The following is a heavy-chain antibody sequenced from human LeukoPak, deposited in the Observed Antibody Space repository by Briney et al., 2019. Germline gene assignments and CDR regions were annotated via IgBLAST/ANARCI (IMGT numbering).Heavy chain of an antibody. CDR3: ARVGGYCSSTSCSPSDYYYYYYMDV. CDR1: GYSISSGYY. CDR2: IYRSGST. J-gene: IGHJ6*03. Sequence: SETLSLTCTVSGYSISSGYYWGWIRQPPGKGLEWIGSIYRSGSTYYNPSLKSRVTISVDTSKNQFSLKLSSVTAADTAVYYCARVGGYCSSTSCSPSDYYYYYYMDVWGKGTTVTVSS. V-gene: IGHV4-38-2*02. D-gene: IGHD2-2*01.